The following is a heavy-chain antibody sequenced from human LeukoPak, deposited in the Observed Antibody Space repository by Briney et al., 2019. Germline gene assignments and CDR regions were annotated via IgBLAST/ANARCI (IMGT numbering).Heavy chain of an antibody. Sequence: GGSLRLSCAASGFTFDIYAMTWVRQAPGKGPDWVSGISASANSTYYADSVKGRFIISRDNSKNTLYLQMNSLRVDDMAVYYCAKQMGSSSYSGFDNWGRGTLVTVSS. CDR1: GFTFDIYA. J-gene: IGHJ4*02. V-gene: IGHV3-23*01. CDR2: ISASANST. CDR3: AKQMGSSSYSGFDN. D-gene: IGHD6-13*01.